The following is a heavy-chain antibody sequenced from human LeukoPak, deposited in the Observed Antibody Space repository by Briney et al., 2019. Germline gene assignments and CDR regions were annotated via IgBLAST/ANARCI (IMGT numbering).Heavy chain of an antibody. CDR3: ARGGYYGSGNDFRFDP. CDR1: GGSINSYY. Sequence: ASETLSLTCTVSGGSINSYYWSWIRQPPGKGLECIGYIHYTGSTNYNPSLKSRVTISVDTSKHQFSLKLSSVTAADTAIYYCARGGYYGSGNDFRFDPWGQGTLVTVSS. D-gene: IGHD3-10*01. V-gene: IGHV4-59*01. CDR2: IHYTGST. J-gene: IGHJ5*02.